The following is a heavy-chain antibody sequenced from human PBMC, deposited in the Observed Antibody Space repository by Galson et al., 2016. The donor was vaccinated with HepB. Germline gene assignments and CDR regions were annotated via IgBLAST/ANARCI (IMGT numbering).Heavy chain of an antibody. CDR3: ARDAWSGYYARDAFDI. Sequence: SLRLSCAASGFTFSSYGMHWVRQAPGKGLEWVAVISYDGSNKYYADSVKGRFTISRDNSKNTLYLQMNSLRDEDTAVYYCARDAWSGYYARDAFDIWGQGTMVTVSS. CDR1: GFTFSSYG. J-gene: IGHJ3*02. V-gene: IGHV3-30*03. D-gene: IGHD3-3*01. CDR2: ISYDGSNK.